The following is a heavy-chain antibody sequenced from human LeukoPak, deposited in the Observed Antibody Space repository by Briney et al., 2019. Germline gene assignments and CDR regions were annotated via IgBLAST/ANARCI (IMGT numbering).Heavy chain of an antibody. CDR2: ISAYNGNT. Sequence: GASVKVSCKASGYTFTSYGISWVRQAPGQGLEWMGWISAYNGNTNYAQKLQGRVTMTTDTSTSTAYMELRSLRSDDTAVYYRARADPYYYDSSGYYSFDYWGQGTLVTVSS. D-gene: IGHD3-22*01. V-gene: IGHV1-18*01. J-gene: IGHJ4*02. CDR1: GYTFTSYG. CDR3: ARADPYYYDSSGYYSFDY.